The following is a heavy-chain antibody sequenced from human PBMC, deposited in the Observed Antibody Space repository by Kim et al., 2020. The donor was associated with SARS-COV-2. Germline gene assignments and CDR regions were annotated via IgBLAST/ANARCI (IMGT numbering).Heavy chain of an antibody. CDR2: VHYAGAP. CDR1: GASIISNSYY. J-gene: IGHJ4*02. D-gene: IGHD6-19*01. V-gene: IGHV4-39*01. CDR3: VTNSSDSSYFDY. Sequence: SETLSLTCTVSGASIISNSYYWGWIRQTPGKGLEWIGSVHYAGAPYYNPSLKTRVAISADPAKHHVSLRLRSVTAADTAIYYCVTNSSDSSYFDYWGRGTLVTVSS.